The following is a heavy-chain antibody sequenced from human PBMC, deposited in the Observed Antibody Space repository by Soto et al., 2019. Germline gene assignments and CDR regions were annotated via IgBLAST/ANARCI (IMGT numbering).Heavy chain of an antibody. CDR3: ARSQNYYDSSGYPPGLDY. CDR1: GFAFSSYS. J-gene: IGHJ4*02. D-gene: IGHD3-22*01. Sequence: GGSLRLSCAASGFAFSSYSMNWVRQAPGQGLEWVSSMSSSSSYIYYADSVKGRFTISRDNAKNSLYLQMNSLRAEETAVYYCARSQNYYDSSGYPPGLDYWGQGTLVTVSS. CDR2: MSSSSSYI. V-gene: IGHV3-21*01.